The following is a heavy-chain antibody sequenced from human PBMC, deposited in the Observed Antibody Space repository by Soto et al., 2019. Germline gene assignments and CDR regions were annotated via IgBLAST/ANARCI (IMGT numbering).Heavy chain of an antibody. Sequence: CLRLPCAAAPVTFSSYGMHWVRQAPGKGLEWVAVIWYDGSNKYYADSVKGRFTISRDNSKNTLYLQMNSLRAEDTAVYYCARYGGCSSPSCYMEGYYYGMDVWGQGTTVTVS. CDR2: IWYDGSNK. V-gene: IGHV3-33*01. CDR3: ARYGGCSSPSCYMEGYYYGMDV. J-gene: IGHJ6*02. D-gene: IGHD2-2*02. CDR1: PVTFSSYG.